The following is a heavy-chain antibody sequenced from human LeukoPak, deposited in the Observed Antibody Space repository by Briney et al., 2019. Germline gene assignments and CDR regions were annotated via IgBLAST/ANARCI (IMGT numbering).Heavy chain of an antibody. D-gene: IGHD1-26*01. Sequence: TSETLSLTCTVSGGSISSYYWSWIRQPPGKGLEWIGYIFYNEGTSYNPSLKSRVTISVDTSKNQFSLKLSSVTAADTAVYYCARAIEVGAMTPFDYWGQGTLVTVSS. CDR2: IFYNEGT. CDR3: ARAIEVGAMTPFDY. CDR1: GGSISSYY. V-gene: IGHV4-59*08. J-gene: IGHJ4*02.